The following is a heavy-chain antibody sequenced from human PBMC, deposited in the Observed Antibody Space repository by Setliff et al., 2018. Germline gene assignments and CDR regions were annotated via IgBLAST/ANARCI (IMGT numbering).Heavy chain of an antibody. CDR2: IDHSGNT. J-gene: IGHJ5*02. Sequence: SETLSLTCAVCDGSFSGYYWSWIRQPPGKGLEWIGEIDHSGNTNYNPSLKSRVTIFVDTSKNQFSLKLTSVTAADTAVYYCARAPQYSNFWYALSWFDPWGQGTLVTVSS. V-gene: IGHV4-34*01. D-gene: IGHD3-3*01. CDR1: DGSFSGYY. CDR3: ARAPQYSNFWYALSWFDP.